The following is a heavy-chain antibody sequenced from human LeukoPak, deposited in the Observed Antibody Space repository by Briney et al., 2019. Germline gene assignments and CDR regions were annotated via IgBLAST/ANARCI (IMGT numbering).Heavy chain of an antibody. CDR3: ATYSSLNRREFQF. J-gene: IGHJ1*01. D-gene: IGHD3-22*01. Sequence: GGSLRLSCAGSGFTFSSYAMSWVRQTPEKGLEWVSSISSSSSYIYYADSVKGRFTISRDNAKNSLYLQMNSLRAEDTAVYYCATYSSLNRREFQFWGQGTLLTVSS. V-gene: IGHV3-21*01. CDR2: ISSSSSYI. CDR1: GFTFSSYA.